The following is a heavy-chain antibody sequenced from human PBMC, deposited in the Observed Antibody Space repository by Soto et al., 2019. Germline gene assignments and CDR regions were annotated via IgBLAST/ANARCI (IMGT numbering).Heavy chain of an antibody. V-gene: IGHV4-59*01. Sequence: SETLSLTCTVSGGSISSYYWSWIRQPPGKGLEWIGYIYYSGSTNYNPPLKSRVTISGDTSKNQFSLKLSSVTAADTAVYYCARGGRYYDSSGYYYFDYWGQGTLVTVSS. D-gene: IGHD3-22*01. CDR2: IYYSGST. CDR3: ARGGRYYDSSGYYYFDY. CDR1: GGSISSYY. J-gene: IGHJ4*02.